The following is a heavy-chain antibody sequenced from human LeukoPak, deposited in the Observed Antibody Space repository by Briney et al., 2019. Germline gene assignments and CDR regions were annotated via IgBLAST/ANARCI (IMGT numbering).Heavy chain of an antibody. CDR3: ASCSSTNCY. J-gene: IGHJ4*02. CDR1: GVTFSSFS. V-gene: IGHV3-48*01. D-gene: IGHD2-2*01. CDR2: ITGSSSTI. Sequence: GGSLRLSCAASGVTFSSFSMNWVRQAPGKGREWVSFITGSSSTIYYADSVKGRFTISRDNAKNSLYLQMNSLRAEDTAVYYCASCSSTNCYWGQGTLVTVSS.